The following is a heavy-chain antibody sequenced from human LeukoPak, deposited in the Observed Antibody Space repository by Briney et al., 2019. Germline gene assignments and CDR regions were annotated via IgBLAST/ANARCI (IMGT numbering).Heavy chain of an antibody. CDR2: ISSSSSYI. CDR1: GFTFSSYS. V-gene: IGHV3-21*01. J-gene: IGHJ4*02. Sequence: PGGSLRLSCAASGFTFSSYSMNWVRQAPGKGLEWVSSISSSSSYIYYADSVKGRFTISRDNAKNSLYLQMNSLRAEDTAVYYCARDGRYYYDGSGSDYWGQGTLVTVSS. CDR3: ARDGRYYYDGSGSDY. D-gene: IGHD3-22*01.